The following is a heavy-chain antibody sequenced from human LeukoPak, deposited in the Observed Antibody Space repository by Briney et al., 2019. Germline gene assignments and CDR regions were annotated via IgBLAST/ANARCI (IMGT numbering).Heavy chain of an antibody. CDR3: ARERDGRFFDY. V-gene: IGHV3-7*01. Sequence: GGSLRLSCAVSGLSFGSFWMSWVRQAPGEGLEWVANINQDGSEKYFVDSVRGRFTISRDNSKNSLHLQMNTLRAEDTAVYYCARERDGRFFDYWGQGTLVTVSS. CDR1: GLSFGSFW. J-gene: IGHJ4*02. CDR2: INQDGSEK. D-gene: IGHD5-24*01.